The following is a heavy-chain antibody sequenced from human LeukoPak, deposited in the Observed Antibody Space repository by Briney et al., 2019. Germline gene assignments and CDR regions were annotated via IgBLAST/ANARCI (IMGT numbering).Heavy chain of an antibody. CDR1: GFTFDDYA. D-gene: IGHD4-17*01. Sequence: GGSLRLSCAASGFTFDDYAMHWVRQAPGKGLEWVSLISWDGGSTYYADSVKGRFTISRDNSKNSLYLQMNSLRAEDTALYYCAKDKSPTVTTGDFDYWGQGTLVTVSS. J-gene: IGHJ4*02. CDR2: ISWDGGST. CDR3: AKDKSPTVTTGDFDY. V-gene: IGHV3-43D*03.